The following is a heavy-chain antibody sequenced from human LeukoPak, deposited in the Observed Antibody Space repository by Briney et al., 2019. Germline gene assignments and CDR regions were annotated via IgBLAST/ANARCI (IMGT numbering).Heavy chain of an antibody. D-gene: IGHD1-26*01. Sequence: SETLSLTCTVSGGAITSTTYYWGWICQPPGKGLEWIGNIYYSGGTFYNSSLKSRLTISVDTSKSQFSLKLTSVTAADTALYYCARYSGSHYAFDIWGQGTKVTMSS. CDR3: ARYSGSHYAFDI. CDR2: IYYSGGT. V-gene: IGHV4-39*01. J-gene: IGHJ3*02. CDR1: GGAITSTTYY.